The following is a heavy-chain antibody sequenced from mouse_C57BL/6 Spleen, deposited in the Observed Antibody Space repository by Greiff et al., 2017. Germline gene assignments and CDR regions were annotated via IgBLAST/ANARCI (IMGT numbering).Heavy chain of an antibody. CDR1: GYTFTGYC. D-gene: IGHD2-2*01. V-gene: IGHV1-9*01. Sequence: QVQLQQSGAELMQPGASVKLSCAATGYTFTGYCIEWVKQRPGHGLEWIGEILPGSGSTNYNEKFKGKGTFTADTSSNTAYLQLSSLTTEDSAIYYCARRGGYDEGSWFAYWGQGTLVTVSA. J-gene: IGHJ3*01. CDR3: ARRGGYDEGSWFAY. CDR2: ILPGSGST.